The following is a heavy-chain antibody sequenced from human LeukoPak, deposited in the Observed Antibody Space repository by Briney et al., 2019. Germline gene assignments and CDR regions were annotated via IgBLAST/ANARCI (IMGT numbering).Heavy chain of an antibody. Sequence: SETLSLTCTVSGGSITNYYWSWIRQTPGKGLEWIGYISNSGSTNYNPSLKTRVTISLDTSKNQFSLKLSSVTAADTAVYYCARDTYDSWTGYFLFDYWGQGTLVTVSS. D-gene: IGHD3-3*01. J-gene: IGHJ4*02. V-gene: IGHV4-59*01. CDR1: GGSITNYY. CDR2: ISNSGST. CDR3: ARDTYDSWTGYFLFDY.